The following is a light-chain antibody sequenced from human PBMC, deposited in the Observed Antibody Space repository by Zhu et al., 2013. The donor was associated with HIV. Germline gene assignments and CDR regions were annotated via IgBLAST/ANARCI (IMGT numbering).Light chain of an antibody. J-gene: IGKJ4*01. CDR2: DAS. V-gene: IGKV3-11*01. Sequence: EIVLTQSPATLSLSPGERATLSCRASQSVSSYLAWYQQKPGQAPRLLIYDASNRATGIPARFSGSGSGTDFTLTISSLEPEDFALYYCQQRARWPITFGGGTKMEIK. CDR3: QQRARWPIT. CDR1: QSVSSY.